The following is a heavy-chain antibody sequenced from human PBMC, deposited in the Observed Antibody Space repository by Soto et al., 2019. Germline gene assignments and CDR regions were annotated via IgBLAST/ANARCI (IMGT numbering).Heavy chain of an antibody. V-gene: IGHV3-48*02. CDR3: ARVGIPVAATGYYGMDV. D-gene: IGHD2-15*01. Sequence: PGGSLRLSCAASGFTFSSYSMNWVRQAPGKGLEWVSYISSSSSTIYYADSVKGRFTISRDNAKNSLYLQMNSLRDEDTAVYYCARVGIPVAATGYYGMDVWGQGTTVTVSS. J-gene: IGHJ6*02. CDR1: GFTFSSYS. CDR2: ISSSSSTI.